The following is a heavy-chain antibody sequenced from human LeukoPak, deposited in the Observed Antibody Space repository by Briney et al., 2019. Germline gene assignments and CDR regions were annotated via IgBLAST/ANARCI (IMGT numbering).Heavy chain of an antibody. D-gene: IGHD2-15*01. J-gene: IGHJ5*02. Sequence: GGSLRLSCAASGFTVSSNYMSWVRQAPGKGLEWVLVIYSGGSTYYADSVKGRFTISRDNSKNTLYLQMNSLRAEDTAVYYCATSRWWDTKHWFDPWGQGTLVTVSS. CDR3: ATSRWWDTKHWFDP. CDR1: GFTVSSNY. CDR2: IYSGGST. V-gene: IGHV3-53*01.